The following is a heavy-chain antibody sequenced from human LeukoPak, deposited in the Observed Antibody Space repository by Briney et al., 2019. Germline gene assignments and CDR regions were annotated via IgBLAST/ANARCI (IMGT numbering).Heavy chain of an antibody. Sequence: SVKVSCKASGGTFSSYTISWVRQVPGQGREWMGRIIPILGIANYAQKFQGRVTITADKSTSTAYMELSSLRSEDTAVYYCARDNDDILTGYPIDYWGQGTLVTVSS. CDR1: GGTFSSYT. V-gene: IGHV1-69*04. CDR3: ARDNDDILTGYPIDY. J-gene: IGHJ4*02. D-gene: IGHD3-9*01. CDR2: IIPILGIA.